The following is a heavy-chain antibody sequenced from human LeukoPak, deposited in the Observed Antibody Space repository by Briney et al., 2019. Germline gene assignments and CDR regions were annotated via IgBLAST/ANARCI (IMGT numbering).Heavy chain of an antibody. CDR3: AKDMCSGGSCYVDY. J-gene: IGHJ4*02. CDR1: GFTFDDYA. CDR2: ISWNSGSI. V-gene: IGHV3-9*01. D-gene: IGHD2-15*01. Sequence: GGSLRLSCAASGFTFDDYAMHWVRQAPGKGLEWVSGISWNSGSIGYADSVKGRFTISRDNAKNSLYLQMNSLRAEDTALYYCAKDMCSGGSCYVDYWGQGTLVTVSS.